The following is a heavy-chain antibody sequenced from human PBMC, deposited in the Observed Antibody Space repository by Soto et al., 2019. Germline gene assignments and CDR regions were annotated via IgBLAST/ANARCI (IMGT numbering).Heavy chain of an antibody. CDR1: GGSISSYY. J-gene: IGHJ4*02. CDR3: ASQKPFAAAVFDY. CDR2: IYYSGST. D-gene: IGHD6-13*01. Sequence: QVQLQESGPGLVKPSETLSLTCTGSGGSISSYYWSWIRQPPGKGLEWIGYIYYSGSTNYNPSLKSRVTISVDTSKNQFSLKLSSVTAADTAVYYCASQKPFAAAVFDYWGQGTLVTVSS. V-gene: IGHV4-59*01.